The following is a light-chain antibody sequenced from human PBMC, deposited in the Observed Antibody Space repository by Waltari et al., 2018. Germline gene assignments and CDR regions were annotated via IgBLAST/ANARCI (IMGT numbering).Light chain of an antibody. J-gene: IGLJ2*01. CDR2: DVY. CDR3: TSYAGSNNLL. V-gene: IGLV2-8*01. CDR1: SSDVGSYNH. Sequence: QSALTQSPSASGSPGQSVTISCTGTSSDVGSYNHVSWYQQHPGKAPKLMIFDVYKRPSGGPDRFSGSKSGNTASLTVSVLQADDEADYYCTSYAGSNNLLFGGGTKLTVL.